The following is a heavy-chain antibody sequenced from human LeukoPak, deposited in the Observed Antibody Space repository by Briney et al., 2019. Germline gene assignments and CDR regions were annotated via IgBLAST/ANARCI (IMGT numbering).Heavy chain of an antibody. CDR3: ARGSSSSTSPHAFDT. J-gene: IGHJ3*02. CDR2: IYTSGST. D-gene: IGHD2-2*01. Sequence: SETLSLTCTVSGGSISSGSYYWSWIRQPAGKGREWIGRIYTSGSTNYNPSLKSRVTISVDTSNNQFSLKLSSVTVADTAVYYYARGSSSSTSPHAFDTWGQGTMVVVSS. CDR1: GGSISSGSYY. V-gene: IGHV4-61*02.